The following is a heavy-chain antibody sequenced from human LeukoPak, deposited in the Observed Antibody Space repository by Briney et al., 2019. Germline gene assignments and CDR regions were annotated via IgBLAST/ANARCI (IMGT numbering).Heavy chain of an antibody. CDR3: ARGRGDYGTYYFDY. CDR1: GFTFSSYG. J-gene: IGHJ4*02. CDR2: IWYDGSNK. D-gene: IGHD4-17*01. Sequence: GGSLRLSCAASGFTFSSYGMHWVRQAPGKGLEWVAVIWYDGSNKYYADSVKGRFTISRDNSKNTLYLQMNSLRAEDTAVCYCARGRGDYGTYYFDYWGQGTLVTVSS. V-gene: IGHV3-33*01.